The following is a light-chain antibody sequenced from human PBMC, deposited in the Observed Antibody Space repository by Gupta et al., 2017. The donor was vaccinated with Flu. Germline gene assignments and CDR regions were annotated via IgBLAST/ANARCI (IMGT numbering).Light chain of an antibody. CDR1: QDISNY. CDR2: DAS. V-gene: IGKV1-33*01. CDR3: QQYDNLPWT. J-gene: IGKJ1*01. Sequence: PYSLSASVGDRVTITCQASQDISNYLNWYQQKPGKAPKLLIYDASNLETGVPSRFSGSGSGTDFTFTISSLQPEDIATYYCQQYDNLPWTFGQGTKVEIK.